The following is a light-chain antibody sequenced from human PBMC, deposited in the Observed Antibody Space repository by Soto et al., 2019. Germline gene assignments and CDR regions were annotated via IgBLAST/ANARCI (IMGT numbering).Light chain of an antibody. J-gene: IGKJ4*01. CDR1: PSVSNS. CDR2: DAS. V-gene: IGKV3-11*01. Sequence: ESVLTQSPTTLSLSAGERSTVSCRASPSVSNSLAWYQHKPGQAPRLLLYDASNRATGVPTRFSGSGSGTDFTLTISSLEPEDFAVYYCQQRNKWPPVTFGGGTKVDIK. CDR3: QQRNKWPPVT.